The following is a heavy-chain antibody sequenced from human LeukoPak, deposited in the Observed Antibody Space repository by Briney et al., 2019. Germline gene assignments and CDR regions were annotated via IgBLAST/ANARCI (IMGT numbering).Heavy chain of an antibody. CDR1: GGSFSGYY. Sequence: SETLSLTCAVYGGSFSGYYWSWIRQPPGKGPEWIGEINHSGSTNYNPSLKSRVTISVDTSKNQFSLKLSSVTAADTAVYYCARGGGLLLWSPPQNYVYWGQGTLVTVSS. CDR2: INHSGST. V-gene: IGHV4-34*01. CDR3: ARGGGLLLWSPPQNYVY. D-gene: IGHD3-10*01. J-gene: IGHJ4*02.